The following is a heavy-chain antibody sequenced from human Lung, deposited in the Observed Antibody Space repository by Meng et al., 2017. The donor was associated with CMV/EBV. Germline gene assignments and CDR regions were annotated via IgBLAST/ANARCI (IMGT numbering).Heavy chain of an antibody. J-gene: IGHJ4*02. Sequence: LKGSGPVRVWPSGTLSPTCGVSWVYMTSTNWWIWVRQPPGKGLEWIGEIYNSGSTNYNPSLKSRVSISVDKSKNQFSLKLSSVTAADTAVYYCARADKVRFDYWGQGTLVTVSS. V-gene: IGHV4-4*02. CDR3: ARADKVRFDY. CDR2: IYNSGST. CDR1: WVYMTSTNW.